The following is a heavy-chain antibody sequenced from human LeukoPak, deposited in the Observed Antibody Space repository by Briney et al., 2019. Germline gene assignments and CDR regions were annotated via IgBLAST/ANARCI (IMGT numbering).Heavy chain of an antibody. J-gene: IGHJ4*02. CDR1: GGSISSYF. CDR3: ASPRTSYRYTFDY. V-gene: IGHV4-4*09. Sequence: SETLSLTCSISGGSISSYFWSWIRQAPGKGLEWIGYISTSGSTNYNPSLKSRVSISLDTSNNRFSLNLNFVTAADTAVYFCASPRTSYRYTFDYWGPGALVTVSS. D-gene: IGHD5-18*01. CDR2: ISTSGST.